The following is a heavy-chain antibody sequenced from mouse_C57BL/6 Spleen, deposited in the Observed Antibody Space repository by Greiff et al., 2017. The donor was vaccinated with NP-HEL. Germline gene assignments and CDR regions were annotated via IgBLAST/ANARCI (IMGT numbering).Heavy chain of an antibody. CDR3: ARGGQLRLQYFDY. CDR1: GYTFTSYW. CDR2: IHPNSGST. V-gene: IGHV1-64*01. J-gene: IGHJ2*01. D-gene: IGHD3-2*02. Sequence: QVQLQQSGAELVKPGASVKLSCKASGYTFTSYWMHWVKQRPGQGLEWIGMIHPNSGSTNYNEKFKSKATLTVDKSSSTAYMQLSSLTSEDSAVYYCARGGQLRLQYFDYWGQGTTLTVSS.